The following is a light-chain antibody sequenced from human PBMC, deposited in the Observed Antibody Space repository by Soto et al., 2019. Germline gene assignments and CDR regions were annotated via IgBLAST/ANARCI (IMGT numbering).Light chain of an antibody. Sequence: QSVLTQPRSVSGSPGQSVTISCTGTSSDVGGYNSVSWYQQYPGKAPKFMIYDVSKRPSGVPDRFSGSKSGNTASLTISGLQAEDEADYYCCSYAGSYTLVFGGGTKLTVL. CDR3: CSYAGSYTLV. V-gene: IGLV2-11*01. J-gene: IGLJ3*02. CDR2: DVS. CDR1: SSDVGGYNS.